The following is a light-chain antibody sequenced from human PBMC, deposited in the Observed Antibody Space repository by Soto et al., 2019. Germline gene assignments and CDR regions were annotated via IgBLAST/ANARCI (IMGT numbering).Light chain of an antibody. V-gene: IGKV3-20*01. J-gene: IGKJ5*01. CDR1: QSGSDSS. CDR2: GVF. CDR3: QQYGSSPIT. Sequence: EIVLTQSPGTLSLSPGDRATLSCRASQSGSDSSLAWFQQKPGQTPRLLIYGVFRRNTVTPDRFSGSGSGTDFTLTISRLEPDDFAEDFCQQYGSSPITFGQGKRLESK.